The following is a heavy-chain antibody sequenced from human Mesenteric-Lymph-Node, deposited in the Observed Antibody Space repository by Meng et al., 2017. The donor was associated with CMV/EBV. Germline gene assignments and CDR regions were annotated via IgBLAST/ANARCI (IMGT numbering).Heavy chain of an antibody. V-gene: IGHV4-39*01. Sequence: SETLSLTCTVSGGSISSNGYYWGWIRQPPGKGLEWIGSLYYSGDTYYNPSFKSRITISVDTSKNQFSLQLNSVTPEDTAVYYCASSTWSRGWYGNWGQGTLVTVSS. CDR1: GGSISSNGYY. CDR3: ASSTWSRGWYGN. J-gene: IGHJ4*02. D-gene: IGHD6-19*01. CDR2: LYYSGDT.